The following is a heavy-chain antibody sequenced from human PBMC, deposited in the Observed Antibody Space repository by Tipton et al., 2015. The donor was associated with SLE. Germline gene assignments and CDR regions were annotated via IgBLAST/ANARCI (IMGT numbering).Heavy chain of an antibody. CDR1: GFTFSSYG. CDR2: IWYDGSNK. CDR3: AKDWEDSGSYPPGDY. D-gene: IGHD1-26*01. J-gene: IGHJ4*02. Sequence: SLRLSCAASGFTFSSYGMHWVRQAPGKGREWVAVIWYDGSNKYYAESVKGRFTISRDNSKNTLYLQMNSLRAEDTAVYYCAKDWEDSGSYPPGDYWGQGTLVTVSS. V-gene: IGHV3-33*06.